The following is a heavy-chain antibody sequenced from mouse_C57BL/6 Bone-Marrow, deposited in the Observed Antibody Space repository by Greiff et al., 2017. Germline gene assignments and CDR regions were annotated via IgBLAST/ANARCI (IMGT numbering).Heavy chain of an antibody. CDR1: GYTFTNYW. J-gene: IGHJ3*01. Sequence: VQLQQSGAELVRPGTSVKMSCKASGYTFTNYWIGWAKQRPGHGLEWIGDIYPGGGYTNYNEKFKGKATLTADKSSSTAYMQFSSPTSEDSAIYYCARSGDYRWFAYWGQGTLVTVSA. CDR3: ARSGDYRWFAY. V-gene: IGHV1-63*01. D-gene: IGHD2-4*01. CDR2: IYPGGGYT.